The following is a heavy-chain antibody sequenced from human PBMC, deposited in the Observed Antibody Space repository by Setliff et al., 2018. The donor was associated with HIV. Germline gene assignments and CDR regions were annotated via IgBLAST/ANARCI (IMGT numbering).Heavy chain of an antibody. CDR3: ARETYYYDNPQYYYYYMDV. J-gene: IGHJ6*03. V-gene: IGHV4-61*02. D-gene: IGHD3-22*01. Sequence: SETLSLTCTVSGDSVRSRPYYWNWIRQPAGKGLEWIGRFDSTGSTDYNPSLKSRVTISLDTSRNQFSLKLASVTAADTAVYYCARETYYYDNPQYYYYYMDVWGKGTTVTVSS. CDR1: GDSVRSRPYY. CDR2: FDSTGST.